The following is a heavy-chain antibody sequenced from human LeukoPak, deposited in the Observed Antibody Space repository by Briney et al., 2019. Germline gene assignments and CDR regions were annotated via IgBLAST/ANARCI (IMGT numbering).Heavy chain of an antibody. D-gene: IGHD4-17*01. Sequence: EASVKVSCKASGYTFTSHDISWVRQATGQGLEWMGWMNPNSGATGYAQKFRGRITMTRDTSLTTAYMELSSLRSEDTALYYCARGPAYSEYGVLGYSHYSMDVWGKGTTVTVS. CDR2: MNPNSGAT. CDR3: ARGPAYSEYGVLGYSHYSMDV. CDR1: GYTFTSHD. V-gene: IGHV1-8*01. J-gene: IGHJ6*03.